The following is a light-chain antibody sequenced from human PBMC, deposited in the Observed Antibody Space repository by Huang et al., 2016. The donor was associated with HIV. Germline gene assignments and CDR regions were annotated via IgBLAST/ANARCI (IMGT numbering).Light chain of an antibody. CDR2: GAS. CDR1: QSVSSS. J-gene: IGKJ4*01. Sequence: EIVMTQSPATLSVSPGERATLACRASQSVSSSLAWHQQKAGQTPRLLIYGASTRATGIPARVSGSGSGTEFTLTISGLESEDSAVYYCQQYKNWPPVTFGGGTKVEIK. V-gene: IGKV3-15*01. CDR3: QQYKNWPPVT.